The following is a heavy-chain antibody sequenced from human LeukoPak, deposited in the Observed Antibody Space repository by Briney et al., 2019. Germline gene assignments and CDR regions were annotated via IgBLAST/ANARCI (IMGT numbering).Heavy chain of an antibody. D-gene: IGHD4-23*01. V-gene: IGHV2-70*11. CDR2: IDWDDDK. Sequence: ESGPALVKPPQTLTLTCTFSGFSLSSNGMCVSWIRQPPGKALEWLTRIDWDDDKYYSTSLKTRLTISKDTSKNQVVLTMTNMDPVDTATYYCARSLPYGGNDYWGQGTLVTVSS. CDR3: ARSLPYGGNDY. CDR1: GFSLSSNGMC. J-gene: IGHJ4*02.